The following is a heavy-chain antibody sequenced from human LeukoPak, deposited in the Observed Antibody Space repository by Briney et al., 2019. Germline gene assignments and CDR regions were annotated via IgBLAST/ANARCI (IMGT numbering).Heavy chain of an antibody. CDR3: ARAAVTTFAYYYYYYMDV. CDR2: IYSGGST. V-gene: IGHV3-66*02. D-gene: IGHD4-17*01. J-gene: IGHJ6*03. Sequence: QSGGSLRLSCAASGFTVSSNYMSWVRQAPGKELEWVSVIYSGGSTYYADSVKGRFTISRDNSKNTLYLQMNSLRAEDTAVYYCARAAVTTFAYYYYYYMDVWGKGTTVTVSS. CDR1: GFTVSSNY.